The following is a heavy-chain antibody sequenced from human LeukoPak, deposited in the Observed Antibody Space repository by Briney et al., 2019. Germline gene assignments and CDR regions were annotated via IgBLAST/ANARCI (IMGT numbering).Heavy chain of an antibody. Sequence: PGGSLRLSCAASGFTFSAYAMNWLRQAPGKGLEWVAAISDTAEGTFYTDSVKGRFTISRDNAKNTLYLQMNSLRAEDTAVYYCARDNGDYVPDYWGQGTLVTVSS. CDR1: GFTFSAYA. V-gene: IGHV3-23*01. J-gene: IGHJ4*02. D-gene: IGHD4-17*01. CDR3: ARDNGDYVPDY. CDR2: ISDTAEGT.